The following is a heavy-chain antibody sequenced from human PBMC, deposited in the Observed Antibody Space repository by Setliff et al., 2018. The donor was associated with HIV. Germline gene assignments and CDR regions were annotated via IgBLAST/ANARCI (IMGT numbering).Heavy chain of an antibody. CDR1: GGSISSSDYY. D-gene: IGHD3-10*01. V-gene: IGHV4-39*01. CDR3: GRENPGDY. Sequence: SETLSLTCTVSGGSISSSDYYWGWIRQPPGKGLEWIGSIYYTGRSFHNPSLKSRITISVDTSKNQFSLKLSSVTAADTAVYHCGRENPGDYWGQGTLVTVSS. J-gene: IGHJ4*02. CDR2: IYYTGRS.